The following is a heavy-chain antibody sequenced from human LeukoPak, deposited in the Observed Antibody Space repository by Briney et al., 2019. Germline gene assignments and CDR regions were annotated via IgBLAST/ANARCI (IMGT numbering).Heavy chain of an antibody. Sequence: GRSLRLSCAASGFTFDDYAMHWVWQAPGKGLEWVSGITWNSGSIGYADSVKGRFTISRDNAKNSLYLQMNSLRAEDTALYYCAKGYCSGGSCFPPGYYYYYGLDAWGRGTTVTVSS. V-gene: IGHV3-9*01. CDR3: AKGYCSGGSCFPPGYYYYYGLDA. D-gene: IGHD2-15*01. CDR1: GFTFDDYA. J-gene: IGHJ6*02. CDR2: ITWNSGSI.